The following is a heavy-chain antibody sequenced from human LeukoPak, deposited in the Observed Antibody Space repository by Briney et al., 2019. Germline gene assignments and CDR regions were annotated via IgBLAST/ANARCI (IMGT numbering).Heavy chain of an antibody. V-gene: IGHV4-39*01. D-gene: IGHD2-15*01. J-gene: IGHJ5*02. Sequence: SETLSLTCTVSGGSISSSSYYWGWIRQPPGTGLEWIGSIYYSGSTYYNPSLKSRVTISVDTSKNQFSLKLSSVTAADTAVYYCARIGRYCSGGSCYSDWFDPWGQGTLVTVSS. CDR1: GGSISSSSYY. CDR3: ARIGRYCSGGSCYSDWFDP. CDR2: IYYSGST.